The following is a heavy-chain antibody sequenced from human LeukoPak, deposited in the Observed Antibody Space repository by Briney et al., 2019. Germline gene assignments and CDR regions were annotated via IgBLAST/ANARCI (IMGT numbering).Heavy chain of an antibody. CDR3: ARERAGSYYYYYYMDV. Sequence: GGSLRLSCAASGFTFSSYAMSWVRQATGKGLEWVSAISGSGGSTYYADSVKGRFTISRDNSKNTLYLQMNSLRAEDTAVYYCARERAGSYYYYYYMDVWGKGTTVTVSS. CDR2: ISGSGGST. J-gene: IGHJ6*03. V-gene: IGHV3-23*01. CDR1: GFTFSSYA.